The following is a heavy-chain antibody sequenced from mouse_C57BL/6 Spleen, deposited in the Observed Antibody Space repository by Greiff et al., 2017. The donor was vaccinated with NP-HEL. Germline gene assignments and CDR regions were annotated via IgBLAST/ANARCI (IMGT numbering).Heavy chain of an antibody. CDR3: ARIPGYDYPDFDD. Sequence: QVQLKESGPGILQPSQTLSLTCSFSGFSLSTFGMGVGWIRQPSGKGLEWLAHLWWGDAKYYNPALKSPLTISKDTSKNLVFLKIAYVDTADTATYYRARIPGYDYPDFDDWGQGTTLTVAT. CDR2: LWWGDAK. V-gene: IGHV8-8*01. D-gene: IGHD2-4*01. J-gene: IGHJ2*01. CDR1: GFSLSTFGMG.